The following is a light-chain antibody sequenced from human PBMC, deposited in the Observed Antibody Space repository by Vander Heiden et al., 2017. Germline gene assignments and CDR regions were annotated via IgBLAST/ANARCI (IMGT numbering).Light chain of an antibody. CDR3: QQFNNWPPYT. CDR1: QSVSTY. CDR2: GAS. J-gene: IGKJ2*01. Sequence: EIVITRSPATLSVSPGERATLSCRASQSVSTYLAWYQQKPGQAPRLLIYGASTRAAGVPARFSGSGSGTEFTLTISSLESEDFAVYYCQQFNNWPPYTFGQGTKLEIK. V-gene: IGKV3-15*01.